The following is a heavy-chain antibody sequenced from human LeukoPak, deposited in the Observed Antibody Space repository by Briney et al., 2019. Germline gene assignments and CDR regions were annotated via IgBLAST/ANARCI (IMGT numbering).Heavy chain of an antibody. J-gene: IGHJ4*02. CDR2: INEDGSTT. CDR1: GFTFSSNW. Sequence: GGSLKLSCAASGFTFSSNWMHWVRQAPGKGLVWVSRINEDGSTTNYADSVKGRSTIFRDNAKNTLYLQMNSLRAEDTAVYYCVRDLGGRSGHWGQGTLVTVSS. CDR3: VRDLGGRSGH. D-gene: IGHD1-26*01. V-gene: IGHV3-74*01.